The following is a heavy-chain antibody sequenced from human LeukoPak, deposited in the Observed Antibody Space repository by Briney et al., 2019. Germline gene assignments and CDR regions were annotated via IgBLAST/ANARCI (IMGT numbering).Heavy chain of an antibody. CDR2: IWYDGSNK. CDR1: GFTFSSYG. Sequence: GRSLRLSCAASGFTFSSYGMHWVRQAPGKGLEWVAVIWYDGSNKHYADSVKGRFTISRDNSKNTLYLQMNSLRAEDTAVYYCARGGQRKLGKRTYYSDYWGQGTLVTVSS. CDR3: ARGGQRKLGKRTYYSDY. J-gene: IGHJ4*02. D-gene: IGHD7-27*01. V-gene: IGHV3-33*01.